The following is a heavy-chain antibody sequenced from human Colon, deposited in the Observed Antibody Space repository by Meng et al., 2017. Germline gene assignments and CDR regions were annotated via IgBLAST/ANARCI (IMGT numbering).Heavy chain of an antibody. CDR2: IYHSGST. V-gene: IGHV4-61*08. CDR3: SGADGSYNYGSSVYDPYFDY. D-gene: IGHD3-22*01. Sequence: ESLTLSCTVSGDSVSSGGFFWSWIRQPPGKGLEWIGYIYHSGSTNYNPSLQSRVTISVDTSKNQFSLKLSSVTAADTAVYYCSGADGSYNYGSSVYDPYFDYWGQGTPVTISS. CDR1: GDSVSSGGFF. J-gene: IGHJ4*02.